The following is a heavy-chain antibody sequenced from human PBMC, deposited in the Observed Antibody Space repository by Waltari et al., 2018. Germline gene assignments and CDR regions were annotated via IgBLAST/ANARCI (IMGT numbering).Heavy chain of an antibody. CDR1: GGSFSGYY. CDR3: ARAYGDHTYYYYDMDV. J-gene: IGHJ6*03. Sequence: QVQLQQWGAELLKPSETLSLTCAVYGGSFSGYYWSWIRPPPGKGLEWSGELNHSGSTNYHPSLKRRVTISVDTSKNQFSLTLSSVTAADTAVYYCARAYGDHTYYYYDMDVWGKGTAVTVAS. CDR2: LNHSGST. V-gene: IGHV4-34*01. D-gene: IGHD4-17*01.